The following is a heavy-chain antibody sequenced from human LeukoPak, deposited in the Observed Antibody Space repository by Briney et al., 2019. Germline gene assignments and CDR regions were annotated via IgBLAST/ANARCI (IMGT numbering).Heavy chain of an antibody. J-gene: IGHJ4*02. CDR2: ISGSGDST. D-gene: IGHD6-19*01. CDR3: ATSGWWGYFDY. CDR1: GFTFSSYA. V-gene: IGHV3-23*01. Sequence: GGSLRLSCAASGFTFSSYAMSWVRQAPGKGLEWVSAISGSGDSTFYADSVKGRFTISRDNSKNTLYLQMNSLRAEDTAVYYCATSGWWGYFDYWGQGTLVTVS.